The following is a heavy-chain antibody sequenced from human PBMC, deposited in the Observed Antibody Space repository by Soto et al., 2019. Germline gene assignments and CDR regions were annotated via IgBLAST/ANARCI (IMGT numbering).Heavy chain of an antibody. CDR3: TRGPRPISTGTGAY. Sequence: EVQLVESGGGLVPPGGSVRLSCAASGFIFKMYWMHWVRQSPGKGLVWISRIYNDGTYSDYADSVRGPFTISRDNVNDTLYLQMNNLRAEDSGLYYCTRGPRPISTGTGAYWGQGTQVTVSS. V-gene: IGHV3-74*01. CDR2: IYNDGTYS. J-gene: IGHJ4*02. CDR1: GFIFKMYW. D-gene: IGHD3-10*01.